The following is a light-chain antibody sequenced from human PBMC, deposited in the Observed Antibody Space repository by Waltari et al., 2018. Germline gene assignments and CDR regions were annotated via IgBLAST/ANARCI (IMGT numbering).Light chain of an antibody. CDR1: SGSIGHYY. V-gene: IGLV6-57*03. Sequence: NFMLTQPQSVSESPGKTITISCTRSSGSIGHYYVQWYQKPPGSAPPTLIYNDDQRPSWVPDRFSGSIDVSSNSASLTISGLRTEDEADYYCQSYDNTNFVAFGGGTKVTVL. J-gene: IGLJ2*01. CDR3: QSYDNTNFVA. CDR2: NDD.